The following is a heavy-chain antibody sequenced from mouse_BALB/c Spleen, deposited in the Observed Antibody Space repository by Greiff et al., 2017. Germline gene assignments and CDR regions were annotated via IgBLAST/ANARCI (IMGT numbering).Heavy chain of an antibody. V-gene: IGHV5-6-5*01. CDR3: ARELLRVAY. J-gene: IGHJ3*01. D-gene: IGHD1-1*01. Sequence: DVKLVESGGGLVKPGGSLKLSCAASGFTFSSYAMSWVRQTPEKRLEWVASISSGGSTYYPDSVKGRFTISRDNARNILYLQMSSLRSEDTAMYYCARELLRVAYWGQGTLVTVAA. CDR2: ISSGGST. CDR1: GFTFSSYA.